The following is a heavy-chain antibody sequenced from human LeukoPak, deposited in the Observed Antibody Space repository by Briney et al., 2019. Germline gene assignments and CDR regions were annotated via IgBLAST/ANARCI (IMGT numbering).Heavy chain of an antibody. D-gene: IGHD5-24*01. CDR3: ARGMATMAY. CDR2: IIPILGIA. V-gene: IGHV1-69*04. Sequence: AWVTVSYQASVGSLNSYVISWVRQAPGQGLEWMGRIIPILGIANYAQKFQGRVTITADKSTSTAYMELSSLRSEDTAVYYCARGMATMAYWGQGNLVTVSS. J-gene: IGHJ4*02. CDR1: VGSLNSYV.